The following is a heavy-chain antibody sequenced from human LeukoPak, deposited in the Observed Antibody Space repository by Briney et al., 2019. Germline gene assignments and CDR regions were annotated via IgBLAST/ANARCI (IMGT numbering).Heavy chain of an antibody. J-gene: IGHJ5*02. CDR1: GYTFTSYD. V-gene: IGHV1-8*01. CDR2: MNPNSGNT. Sequence: ASVKVSCKASGYTFTSYDINWVRQATGQGLEWMGWMNPNSGNTGYAQKFQGRVTMTRNTSISTAYMELSSLGSEDTAVYYCARGLDYYGSGSYYTWFDPWGQGTLVTVSS. CDR3: ARGLDYYGSGSYYTWFDP. D-gene: IGHD3-10*01.